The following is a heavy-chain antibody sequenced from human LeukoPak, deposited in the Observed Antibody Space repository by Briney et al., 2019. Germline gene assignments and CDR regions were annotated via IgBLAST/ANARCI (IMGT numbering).Heavy chain of an antibody. J-gene: IGHJ5*02. CDR1: GGSISSYY. CDR3: ARHATYGSGSYYKGNWFDP. V-gene: IGHV4-59*08. Sequence: SETLSLPCTVSGGSISSYYWGWIRQPAGKGLEWIGYIYYSGSTNYNPSLKSRVTISVDTSKNQFSLKLSSVTAADTAVYYCARHATYGSGSYYKGNWFDPWGQGTLVTVSS. CDR2: IYYSGST. D-gene: IGHD3-10*01.